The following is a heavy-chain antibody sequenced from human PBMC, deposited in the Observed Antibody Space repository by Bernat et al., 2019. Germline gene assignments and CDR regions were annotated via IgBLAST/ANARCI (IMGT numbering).Heavy chain of an antibody. CDR3: AKDYKSKYCTSTRCYEDDY. Sequence: EVQLLESGGGLVQPGGSLRLSCAASGFTFSSYAMSWVRQAPGKGLEWNSGISNSGGSKYYADSVKGRFTISRDNSKNTLYLQMNSLRAEDTAVYYCAKDYKSKYCTSTRCYEDDYWGQGTLVTVSS. J-gene: IGHJ4*02. V-gene: IGHV3-23*01. CDR1: GFTFSSYA. CDR2: ISNSGGSK. D-gene: IGHD2-2*01.